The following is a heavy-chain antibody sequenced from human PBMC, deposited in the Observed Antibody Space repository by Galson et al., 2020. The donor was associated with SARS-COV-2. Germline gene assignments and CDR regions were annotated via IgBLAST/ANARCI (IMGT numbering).Heavy chain of an antibody. CDR1: EFTFSDHY. CDR3: TRDWNGAGDL. J-gene: IGHJ4*02. CDR2: ISNQHSSYPT. Sequence: GGSLRLSCAASEFTFSDHYMDWVRQAPGKGLEWLGRISNQHSSYPTEYAASVRGRFTISRDDSKNSLYLQMNRLKIEDTAIYYCTRDWNGAGDLWGRGTLVTVSS. V-gene: IGHV3-72*01. D-gene: IGHD1-1*01.